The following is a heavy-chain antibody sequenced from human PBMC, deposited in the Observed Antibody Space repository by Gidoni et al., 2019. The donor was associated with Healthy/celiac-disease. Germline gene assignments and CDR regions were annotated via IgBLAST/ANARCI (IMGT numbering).Heavy chain of an antibody. V-gene: IGHV3-33*01. CDR3: ARSTTVTILFDY. CDR2: IWDGGSNK. CDR1: LPPFSSYC. Sequence: AQLVESVVGVVQPGRSLRLSCAPSLPPFSSYCMHWVRQAPGRGLEWVAVIWDGGSNKYDADSVKSRFTIYRDNSKNTLYLQMNSLRDEDTAVYYCARSTTVTILFDYWGQGTLVTVSS. D-gene: IGHD4-17*01. J-gene: IGHJ4*02.